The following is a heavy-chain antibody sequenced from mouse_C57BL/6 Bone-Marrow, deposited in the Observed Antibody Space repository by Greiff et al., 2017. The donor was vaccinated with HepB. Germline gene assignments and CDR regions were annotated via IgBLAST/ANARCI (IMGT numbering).Heavy chain of an antibody. Sequence: QVQLQQPGAELVKPGASVKLSCKASGYTFTSYWMHWVKQRPGRGLEWIGRIDPNSGGTKYNEKFKSKATLTVDKPSSTAYMQLSSLTSEDSAVYYCARGGGEFITTVVAPFAYWGQGTLVTVSA. CDR3: ARGGGEFITTVVAPFAY. V-gene: IGHV1-72*01. D-gene: IGHD1-1*01. CDR1: GYTFTSYW. J-gene: IGHJ3*01. CDR2: IDPNSGGT.